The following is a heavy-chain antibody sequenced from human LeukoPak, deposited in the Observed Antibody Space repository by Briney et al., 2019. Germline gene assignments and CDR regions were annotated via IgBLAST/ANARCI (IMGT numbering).Heavy chain of an antibody. D-gene: IGHD5-24*01. V-gene: IGHV4-61*02. CDR3: ARLRADPIEMATHFDY. Sequence: SETLSLTCTVSGGSISSGHYYLNWIRQPAGKGLEWIGRIYSRGSTNYNSSLRSRVTISVDTSKNQFSLKLSSVTAADTAVYYCARLRADPIEMATHFDYWGQGTLVTVSS. J-gene: IGHJ4*02. CDR2: IYSRGST. CDR1: GGSISSGHYY.